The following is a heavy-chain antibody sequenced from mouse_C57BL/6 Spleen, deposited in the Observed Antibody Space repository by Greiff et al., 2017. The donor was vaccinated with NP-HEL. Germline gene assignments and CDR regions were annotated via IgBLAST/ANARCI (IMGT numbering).Heavy chain of an antibody. CDR1: GYSITSGYY. J-gene: IGHJ3*01. CDR2: ISYDGSN. CDR3: ALPFAY. Sequence: EVKVEESGPGLVKPSQSLSLTCSVTGYSITSGYYWNWIRQFPGNKLEWMGYISYDGSNNYNPSLKNRISITRDTSKNQFFLKLNSVTTEDTATYYCALPFAYWGQGTLVTVSA. V-gene: IGHV3-6*01.